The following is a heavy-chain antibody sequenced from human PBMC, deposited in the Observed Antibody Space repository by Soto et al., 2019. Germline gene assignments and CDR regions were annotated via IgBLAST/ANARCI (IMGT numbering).Heavy chain of an antibody. CDR3: GRDGGPPDCSGGSCSGPYYMDV. Sequence: PWETLSLTCAVNDGSFSDWWWSWIHQPPEKGLEWIGEIFHTGITTYRPSLRSRATISIDTSKNQFSLRLSSVTATDTAVYFCGRDGGPPDCSGGSCSGPYYMDVWGKGTRVTSSS. CDR2: IFHTGIT. D-gene: IGHD2-15*01. V-gene: IGHV4-34*12. J-gene: IGHJ6*03. CDR1: DGSFSDWW.